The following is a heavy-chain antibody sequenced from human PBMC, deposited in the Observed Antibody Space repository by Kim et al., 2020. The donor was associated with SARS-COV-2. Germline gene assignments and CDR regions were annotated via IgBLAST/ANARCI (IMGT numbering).Heavy chain of an antibody. CDR3: ARTRGTNYDDAFDI. D-gene: IGHD4-4*01. CDR2: IYYSGNT. CDR1: GGSIGYYY. V-gene: IGHV4-59*01. J-gene: IGHJ3*02. Sequence: SETLSLTCSVSGGSIGYYYWSWIRRPPGKGLEWIGYIYYSGNTNYNPSLKSRVTISVDTSKNQLSLKLSSVTAADTAVYYCARTRGTNYDDAFDIWGQGTMVAVSS.